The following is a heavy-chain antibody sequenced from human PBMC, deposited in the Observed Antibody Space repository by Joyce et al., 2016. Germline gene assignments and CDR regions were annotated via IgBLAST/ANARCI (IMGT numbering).Heavy chain of an antibody. CDR2: IIPVFGTA. Sequence: QVQLVQSGAEVKKPGSSVKVSCKTSGDSFNTYAMNWVRQAPGQGPEWMGGIIPVFGTAKYSQKFQGRARITANESTSTVYLELSSLRSDDTAVYFCARDQEKSPVVAQYNWFDPWGQGTLVTVSP. CDR3: ARDQEKSPVVAQYNWFDP. D-gene: IGHD3-22*01. V-gene: IGHV1-69*01. CDR1: GDSFNTYA. J-gene: IGHJ5*02.